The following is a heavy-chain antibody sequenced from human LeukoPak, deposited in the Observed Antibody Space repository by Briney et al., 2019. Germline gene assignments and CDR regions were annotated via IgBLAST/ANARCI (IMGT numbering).Heavy chain of an antibody. Sequence: SETLSLTCAVRGESFSAYFWSWIRQVPGKGLEWIGEIDHRGVSTYNTSLKSRATMLVDTSNNHFSLSLTSVTAADTATYYCASRSLTLAAARCFDDWGQGTVVTVSS. CDR2: IDHRGVS. CDR3: ASRSLTLAAARCFDD. V-gene: IGHV4-34*01. D-gene: IGHD2-15*01. J-gene: IGHJ4*03. CDR1: GESFSAYF.